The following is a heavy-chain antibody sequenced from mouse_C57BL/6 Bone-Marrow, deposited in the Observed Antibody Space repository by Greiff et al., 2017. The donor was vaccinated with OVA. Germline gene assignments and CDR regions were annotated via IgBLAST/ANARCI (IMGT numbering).Heavy chain of an antibody. V-gene: IGHV1-55*01. CDR3: ASDDGYYFDD. D-gene: IGHD2-3*01. Sequence: QVQLQQPGAELVKPGASVKMSCKASGYTFTNYWITWVKQRPGQGLEWIGDIYPGSGSTNYNEKFKGKATLTVDTSSSTAYMQLSSLTSDDSAVYYCASDDGYYFDDWGQGTTLTVSS. J-gene: IGHJ2*01. CDR1: GYTFTNYW. CDR2: IYPGSGST.